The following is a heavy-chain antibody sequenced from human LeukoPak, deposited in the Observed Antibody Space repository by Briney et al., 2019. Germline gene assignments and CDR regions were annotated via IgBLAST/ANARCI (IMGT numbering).Heavy chain of an antibody. CDR1: GGTFSSYA. J-gene: IGHJ4*02. Sequence: SVKVSCKASGGTFSSYAISWVRQAPGQGLEWMGGIIPIFGTANYAQKFQGRVTITADKSTSTAYMELSSLSSEDTAVYYCAGSYNTYYAQDYWGQGALVTVSS. V-gene: IGHV1-69*06. D-gene: IGHD1-14*01. CDR2: IIPIFGTA. CDR3: AGSYNTYYAQDY.